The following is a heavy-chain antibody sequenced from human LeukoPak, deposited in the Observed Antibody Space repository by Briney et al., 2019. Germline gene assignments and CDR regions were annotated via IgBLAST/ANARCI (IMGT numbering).Heavy chain of an antibody. CDR2: IYSGGTT. CDR3: ASLEGGPSDGR. CDR1: GFPVKSRY. Sequence: PGESLRLSCEVSGFPVKSRYMTWVRQPPGKGLECVAVIYSGGTTYHIDSVKGRFTISRDISKSTMYLEMKNLRVEDTATYYCASLEGGPSDGRWGQGTLVIVSS. V-gene: IGHV3-53*01. J-gene: IGHJ4*02. D-gene: IGHD3-3*01.